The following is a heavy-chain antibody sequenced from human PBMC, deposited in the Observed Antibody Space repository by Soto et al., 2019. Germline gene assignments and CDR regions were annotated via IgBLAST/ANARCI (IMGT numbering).Heavy chain of an antibody. CDR3: AIDTYYYDSSGYYPHAFDM. D-gene: IGHD3-22*01. CDR1: GGTFSSYA. V-gene: IGHV1-69*13. J-gene: IGHJ3*02. CDR2: IIPIFGTA. Sequence: RASVKVSCKASGGTFSSYAISWVRQAPGEGLEWMGGIIPIFGTANYAQKFQGRVTITADESTSTAYMELSSLRSEDTAVYYCAIDTYYYDSSGYYPHAFDMWGQWA.